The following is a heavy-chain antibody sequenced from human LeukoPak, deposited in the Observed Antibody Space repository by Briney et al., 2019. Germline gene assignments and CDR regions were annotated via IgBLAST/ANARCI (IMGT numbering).Heavy chain of an antibody. CDR1: GYGFTSYW. V-gene: IGHV5-51*01. D-gene: IGHD3-22*01. CDR3: TRRAHSGAMIPFDY. J-gene: IGHJ4*02. Sequence: GESLKISCSGSGYGFTSYWIVWVLQMPGKGLEWMGVIYPGDSNSRYSPSFQGQVTISADNSISTAYLQWSSLKASDTAMYYCTRRAHSGAMIPFDYWGQGTLVTVSS. CDR2: IYPGDSNS.